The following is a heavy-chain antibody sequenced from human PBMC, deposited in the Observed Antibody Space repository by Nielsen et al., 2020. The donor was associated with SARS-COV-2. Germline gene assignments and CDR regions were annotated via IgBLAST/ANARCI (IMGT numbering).Heavy chain of an antibody. J-gene: IGHJ6*03. D-gene: IGHD4-11*01. V-gene: IGHV3-15*01. Sequence: GGSLRLSCAASGFTFSNAWMSWVRQAPGKGLEWVGRIKSKTDGGTTDYAAPVKGRFTISRDDSKNTLYLQMNSLKTGDTAVYYCTSADYSNYLYYYYYMDVWGKGTTVTVSS. CDR1: GFTFSNAW. CDR3: TSADYSNYLYYYYYMDV. CDR2: IKSKTDGGTT.